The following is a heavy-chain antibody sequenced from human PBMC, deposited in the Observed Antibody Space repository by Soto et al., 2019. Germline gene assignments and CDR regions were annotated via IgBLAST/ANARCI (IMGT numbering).Heavy chain of an antibody. J-gene: IGHJ5*02. CDR2: IYHSGST. CDR1: GGSISSSNW. Sequence: SETLSLTCAVSGGSISSSNWWSWVRQPPGKGLEWIGEIYHSGSTNYNPSLKSRVTISVDKSKNQFSLKLSSVTAADTAVYYCARVWTTVTNWLDPWGQGTLVTVSS. V-gene: IGHV4-4*02. CDR3: ARVWTTVTNWLDP. D-gene: IGHD4-17*01.